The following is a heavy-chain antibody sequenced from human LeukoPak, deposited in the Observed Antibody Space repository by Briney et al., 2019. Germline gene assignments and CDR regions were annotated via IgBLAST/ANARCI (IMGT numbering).Heavy chain of an antibody. CDR2: INTDGSIT. J-gene: IGHJ4*02. CDR3: ARALASHSDY. Sequence: GGSLRLSCAASGFTFSSSWMHWVRQAPGKGLVWVSRINTDGSITNYADSVKGRFTISRDNAKNTLYLQMNSLRAEDTAVYYCARALASHSDYWGQGTLVTVSS. V-gene: IGHV3-74*01. CDR1: GFTFSSSW.